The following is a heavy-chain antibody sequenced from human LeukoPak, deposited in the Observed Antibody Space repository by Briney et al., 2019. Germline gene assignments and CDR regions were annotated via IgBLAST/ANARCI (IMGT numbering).Heavy chain of an antibody. Sequence: GGSLRLSCAASGFTFSSYAMSWVRQAPGKGLEWVSGISWNGGSTGYADSVKGRFTISRDNAKKFLYLQMNSLRAEDTALYYCARDLGGYWGQGTLVTVSS. CDR3: ARDLGGY. CDR2: ISWNGGST. J-gene: IGHJ4*02. D-gene: IGHD3-16*01. V-gene: IGHV3-20*04. CDR1: GFTFSSYA.